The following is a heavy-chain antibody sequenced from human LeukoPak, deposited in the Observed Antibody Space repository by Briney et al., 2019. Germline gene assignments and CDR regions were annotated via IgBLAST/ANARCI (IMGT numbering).Heavy chain of an antibody. CDR2: IIPILGIA. D-gene: IGHD3-22*01. CDR3: ASWGYYDSSGYYSPFDY. V-gene: IGHV1-69*04. Sequence: SVKVSCKASGGTFSSYAISWVRQAPGQGLGWMGRIIPILGIANYAQKFQGRVTITADKSTSTAYMELSSLRSEDTAVYYCASWGYYDSSGYYSPFDYWGQGTLVTVSS. J-gene: IGHJ4*02. CDR1: GGTFSSYA.